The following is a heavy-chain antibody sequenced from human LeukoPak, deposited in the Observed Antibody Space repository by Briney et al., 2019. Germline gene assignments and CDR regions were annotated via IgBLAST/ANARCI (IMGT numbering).Heavy chain of an antibody. V-gene: IGHV3-30-3*02. CDR3: ASGTKEQLAPPPDY. Sequence: RTGSSLTLSRAASGFTVTSYAMHWVRQAPGKGLEWVAVISYDGSNKYYADSVKGRFTISRDNSKNTLYLQMNSLRAEDTAVYYCASGTKEQLAPPPDYWGQGTLVTVSS. J-gene: IGHJ4*02. CDR1: GFTVTSYA. CDR2: ISYDGSNK. D-gene: IGHD6-6*01.